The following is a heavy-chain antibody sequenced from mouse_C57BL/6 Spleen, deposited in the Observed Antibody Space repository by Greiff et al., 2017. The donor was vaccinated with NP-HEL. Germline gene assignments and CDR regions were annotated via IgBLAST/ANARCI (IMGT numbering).Heavy chain of an antibody. J-gene: IGHJ4*01. CDR3: ASDYDYYAMDY. CDR2: IWSGGST. Sequence: VKLMESGPGLVQPSQSLSITCTVSGFSLTSYGVHWVRQSPGKGLEWLGVIWSGGSTDYNAAFISRLSISKDNSKSQVFFKMNSLQADDTAIYYCASDYDYYAMDYWGQGTSVTVSS. D-gene: IGHD1-1*02. CDR1: GFSLTSYG. V-gene: IGHV2-2*01.